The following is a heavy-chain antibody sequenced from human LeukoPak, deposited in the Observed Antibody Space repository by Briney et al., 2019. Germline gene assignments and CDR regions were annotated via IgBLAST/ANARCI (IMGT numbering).Heavy chain of an antibody. CDR2: INPSGGST. V-gene: IGHV1-46*03. D-gene: IGHD3-10*01. Sequence: ASVKVSCKASGYTFTSYYMHWVRQAPGQGLEWMGIINPSGGSTSYVQKSQGRVTMTRDTSTSTVYMELSSLRSEDTAVYYCARDWPTMGDAFDIWGQGTMVTVSS. CDR3: ARDWPTMGDAFDI. J-gene: IGHJ3*02. CDR1: GYTFTSYY.